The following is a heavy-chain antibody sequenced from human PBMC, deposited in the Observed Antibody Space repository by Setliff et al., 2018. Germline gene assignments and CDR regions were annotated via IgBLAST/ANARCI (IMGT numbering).Heavy chain of an antibody. CDR1: GGTFSSYG. CDR2: TIPMFGST. J-gene: IGHJ6*03. Sequence: SVKVSCKASGGTFSSYGVSWVRQAPGQGLKWMGGTIPMFGSTNYAQKFQGRVTIMTDESTSTAYMEVSSLRYEDTAVYYCARAGVDTRSSTDYRYSMDVWGKGTTVTVSS. D-gene: IGHD2-15*01. V-gene: IGHV1-69*05. CDR3: ARAGVDTRSSTDYRYSMDV.